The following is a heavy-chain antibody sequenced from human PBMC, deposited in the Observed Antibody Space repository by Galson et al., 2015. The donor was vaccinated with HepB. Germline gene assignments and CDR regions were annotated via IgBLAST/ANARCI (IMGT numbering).Heavy chain of an antibody. CDR1: GFSLSTSGVG. D-gene: IGHD4-11*01. J-gene: IGHJ5*02. CDR3: AHRWGGYSNYVGWFDP. V-gene: IGHV2-5*02. CDR2: IYWDDDK. Sequence: PALVKPTQTLTLTCTFSGFSLSTSGVGVGWIRQPPGKALEWLALIYWDDDKRYSPSLKSRLTITKDTSKNQVVLTMTNMDPVDTATYYCAHRWGGYSNYVGWFDPWGQGTLVTVSS.